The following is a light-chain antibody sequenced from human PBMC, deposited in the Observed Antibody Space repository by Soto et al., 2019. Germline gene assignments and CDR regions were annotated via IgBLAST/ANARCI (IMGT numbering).Light chain of an antibody. CDR1: QTVSSNY. CDR2: GSS. J-gene: IGKJ2*01. Sequence: EIVLTQSPGTLSLSPGERATLSCRASQTVSSNYLTWYQQKPGQAPRLLIFGSSSRATGIPDRFSGSGSGTDFTRTISRLEPEDFAVYYCQQYGSSPETFGQGTKLEIK. V-gene: IGKV3-20*01. CDR3: QQYGSSPET.